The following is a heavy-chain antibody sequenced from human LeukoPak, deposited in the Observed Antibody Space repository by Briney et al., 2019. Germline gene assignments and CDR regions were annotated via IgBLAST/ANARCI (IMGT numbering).Heavy chain of an antibody. CDR3: ARRLYSGSSKTAFDY. V-gene: IGHV5-51*01. CDR1: GFSFTTHW. D-gene: IGHD1-26*01. CDR2: IYPGYSDT. Sequence: GESLKISCQASGFSFTTHWIGWVRQMPGKGLEWMGSIYPGYSDTKYSPSFQGQVTISADKSISTAYLQWSSLRASDTAMYYCARRLYSGSSKTAFDYWGQGTLVTVSS. J-gene: IGHJ4*02.